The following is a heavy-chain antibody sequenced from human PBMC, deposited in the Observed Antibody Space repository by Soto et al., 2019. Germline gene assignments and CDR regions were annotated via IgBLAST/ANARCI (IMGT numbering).Heavy chain of an antibody. CDR3: ARDFISDDAFDI. V-gene: IGHV1-18*01. CDR2: ISTYNGNT. CDR1: GYTFTTYG. Sequence: QVHLVQSGAEVKKPGASVKVSCKASGYTFTTYGISWVRQAPGQGLEWMGWISTYNGNTNYAQKLQGRVTMTTDTSTSTAYMDFGSLRSDDTAVYYCARDFISDDAFDIWGQGTMVTVST. D-gene: IGHD3-3*02. J-gene: IGHJ3*02.